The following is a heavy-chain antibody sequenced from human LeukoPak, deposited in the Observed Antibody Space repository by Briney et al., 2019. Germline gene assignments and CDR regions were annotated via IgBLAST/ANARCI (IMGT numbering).Heavy chain of an antibody. Sequence: GGSLRLSCAASGFTFSTYWVSWVRQAPGKGLEWVANIRQDGSDKYYVDSVKGRFTISRDNAKNSLYLQMNSLRAEDTAVYYCTRDGGSAMPFDYWGQGTLVTVSS. D-gene: IGHD2-2*01. V-gene: IGHV3-7*01. CDR2: IRQDGSDK. CDR3: TRDGGSAMPFDY. J-gene: IGHJ4*02. CDR1: GFTFSTYW.